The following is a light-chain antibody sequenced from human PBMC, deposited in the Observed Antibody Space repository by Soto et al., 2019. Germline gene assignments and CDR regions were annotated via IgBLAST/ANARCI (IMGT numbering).Light chain of an antibody. CDR1: QSVSSNY. J-gene: IGKJ1*01. V-gene: IGKV3-20*01. CDR2: GAS. CDR3: XQYGSSRT. Sequence: EIVLTQSPGTLSLSPGERATLSCRASQSVSSNYLAWYQQKPGQAPRLLIYGASSRATGIPDRFSGSGSGTXXXXXXXXLEXEDXXXXXXXQYGSSRTFGQGTKVEIQ.